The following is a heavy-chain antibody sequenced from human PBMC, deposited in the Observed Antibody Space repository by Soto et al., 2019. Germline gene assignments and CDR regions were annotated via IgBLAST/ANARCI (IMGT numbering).Heavy chain of an antibody. J-gene: IGHJ6*02. V-gene: IGHV5-51*01. CDR3: ARTRSFTLGFYYDGMDV. CDR1: GYSFASYW. Sequence: PGESLKISFHVSGYSFASYWIGWVRQMPGKDLEWMGIIYPGDSDTRYSPSFQGQVTISADKSLRTAYLQWTSLKASDTALYYCARTRSFTLGFYYDGMDVWGQGTTVTVSS. CDR2: IYPGDSDT. D-gene: IGHD6-6*01.